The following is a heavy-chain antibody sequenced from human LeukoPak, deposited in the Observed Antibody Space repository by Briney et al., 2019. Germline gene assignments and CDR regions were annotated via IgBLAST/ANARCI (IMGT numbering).Heavy chain of an antibody. CDR2: ISGSGVGT. J-gene: IGHJ4*02. CDR1: VFTFSSYG. CDR3: AKVPYDSSGYYYFDY. Sequence: PGGTLRLSCAASVFTFSSYGMSWVRQAPGKGLEWVSSISGSGVGTYYADSVKGRFTISRDNSKNTLYLQMNSLRAEDTAVYYCAKVPYDSSGYYYFDYWGQGTLVTVSS. D-gene: IGHD3-22*01. V-gene: IGHV3-23*01.